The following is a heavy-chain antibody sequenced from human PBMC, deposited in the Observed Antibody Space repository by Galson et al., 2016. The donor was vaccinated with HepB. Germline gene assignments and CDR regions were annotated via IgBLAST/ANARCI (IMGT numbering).Heavy chain of an antibody. CDR2: IIPIFGAA. V-gene: IGHV1-69*13. D-gene: IGHD6-19*01. CDR1: GGTFSNYG. Sequence: SVKVSCKASGGTFSNYGISWVRQAPGQGLEWMGGIIPIFGAANYEQKFQGRVTISADEATNTVYMEPSSLTSEDTAVYYCARDRSSGWFDSSDIWGQGIIVTGSS. CDR3: ARDRSSGWFDSSDI. J-gene: IGHJ3*02.